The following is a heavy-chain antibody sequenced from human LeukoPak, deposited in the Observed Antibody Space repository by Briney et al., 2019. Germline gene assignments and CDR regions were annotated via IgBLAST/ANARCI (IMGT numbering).Heavy chain of an antibody. D-gene: IGHD2/OR15-2a*01. V-gene: IGHV3-48*04. J-gene: IGHJ4*02. Sequence: GGSLRLSCVASGFTFSSYSMNWVRQAPGKGLEWVSHIGRGIRYAESVKGRFAISRDDAKNSVYLQMDSLRAEDTAVYYCARDALAGEQPEYFFDSWGQGTLVTVSS. CDR3: ARDALAGEQPEYFFDS. CDR2: IGRGIR. CDR1: GFTFSSYS.